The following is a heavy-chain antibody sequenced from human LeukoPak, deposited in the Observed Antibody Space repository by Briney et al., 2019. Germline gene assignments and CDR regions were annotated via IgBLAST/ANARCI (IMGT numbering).Heavy chain of an antibody. CDR3: ARVQRKSYGTGLFDY. V-gene: IGHV3-30-3*01. CDR1: GFTFSSYA. CDR2: ISYDGSNK. Sequence: GGSLRLSCAASGFTFSSYAMHWVRQAPGKGLEWVAVISYDGSNKYYADSVKGRFTISRDNSKNTLYLRMNSLRAEDTAVYYCARVQRKSYGTGLFDYWGQGTLVTVSS. J-gene: IGHJ4*02. D-gene: IGHD5-18*01.